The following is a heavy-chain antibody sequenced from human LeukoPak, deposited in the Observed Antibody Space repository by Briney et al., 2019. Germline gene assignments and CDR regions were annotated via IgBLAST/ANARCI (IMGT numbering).Heavy chain of an antibody. CDR1: GFTFSEHA. V-gene: IGHV3-49*04. Sequence: GRSLRLSCTASGFTFSEHAMTWVRQAPGKGLEWVGFVRSKAYGGTTEYAASVKGRFTISRDDSKSIAYLQMNSLKTEDTAVYYCTRTSRGWFGNSYFDYWGQGTLVTVSS. CDR2: VRSKAYGGTT. J-gene: IGHJ4*02. CDR3: TRTSRGWFGNSYFDY. D-gene: IGHD3-10*01.